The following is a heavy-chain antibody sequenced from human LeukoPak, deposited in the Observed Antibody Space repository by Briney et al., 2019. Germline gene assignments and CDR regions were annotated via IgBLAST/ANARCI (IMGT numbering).Heavy chain of an antibody. CDR3: TRGSSYYDTSGYSDY. J-gene: IGHJ4*02. CDR2: VSHDGDT. Sequence: SETLSLTCGVSGMSLSDYYWTWIRQSPGKGLEWIGEVSHDGDTNYNPSLKSRVSISVDTSNDQFSLKLSSVTAADTAMYYCTRGSSYYDTSGYSDYWGQGTLVTVSS. V-gene: IGHV4-34*01. CDR1: GMSLSDYY. D-gene: IGHD3-22*01.